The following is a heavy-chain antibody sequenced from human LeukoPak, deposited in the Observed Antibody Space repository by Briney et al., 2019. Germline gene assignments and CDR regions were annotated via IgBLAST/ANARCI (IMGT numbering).Heavy chain of an antibody. CDR3: ARDGDLTPAVPFDY. CDR2: ISSSGSTT. CDR1: GFTFSTYE. Sequence: GGSLRLSCAASGFTFSTYEMNWVRQAPGKGLEWVSFISSSGSTTYYADSVKGRFTISRDNAKNSLYLQMNSLRAEDTAIYYCARDGDLTPAVPFDYWGQGTLVTVSS. J-gene: IGHJ4*02. V-gene: IGHV3-48*03. D-gene: IGHD6-25*01.